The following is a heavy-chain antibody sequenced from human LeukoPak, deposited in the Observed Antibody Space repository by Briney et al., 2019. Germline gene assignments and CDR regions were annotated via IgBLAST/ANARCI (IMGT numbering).Heavy chain of an antibody. CDR3: ARLYPKRITMVRGALTNDY. CDR1: DGSFSGYY. D-gene: IGHD3-10*01. V-gene: IGHV4-34*01. J-gene: IGHJ4*02. CDR2: INHSGST. Sequence: SETLSLTCAVYDGSFSGYYWSWIRQPPGKGLEWIGEINHSGSTNYNPSLKSRVTISVDTSKNQFSLKLSSVTAADTAVYYCARLYPKRITMVRGALTNDYWGQGTLVTVSS.